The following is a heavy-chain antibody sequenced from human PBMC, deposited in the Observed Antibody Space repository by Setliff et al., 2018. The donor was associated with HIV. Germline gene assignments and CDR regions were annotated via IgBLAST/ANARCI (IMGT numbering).Heavy chain of an antibody. CDR1: GFTLRSYA. J-gene: IGHJ4*02. CDR2: ISGAGATT. Sequence: GGSLRLSCEASGFTLRSYAMYWVRQAPGKGLEWVAGISGAGATTYYADSAKGRLTISRDNSKDTLFLQMNSLRAGDMAMYYCAKEASGELDYWGQGTLVTVSS. CDR3: AKEASGELDY. D-gene: IGHD1-26*01. V-gene: IGHV3-23*01.